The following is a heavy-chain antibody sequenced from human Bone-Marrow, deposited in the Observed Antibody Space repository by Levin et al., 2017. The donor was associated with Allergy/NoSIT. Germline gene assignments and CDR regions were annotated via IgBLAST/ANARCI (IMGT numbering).Heavy chain of an antibody. CDR1: GGDFSSYA. CDR3: ARSFRRNYFHAMDV. V-gene: IGHV1-69*01. D-gene: IGHD2/OR15-2a*01. Sequence: KISCKASGGDFSSYAFNWVRQAPGQGLEWMGGIIPMFQKSNYAQKFQGRVTITADESTNTTYMSLSSMTFEETAVYFCARSFRRNYFHAMDVWGQGTTVTVSS. J-gene: IGHJ6*02. CDR2: IIPMFQKS.